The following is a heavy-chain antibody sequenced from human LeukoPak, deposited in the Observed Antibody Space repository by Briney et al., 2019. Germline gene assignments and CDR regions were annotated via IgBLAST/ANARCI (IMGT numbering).Heavy chain of an antibody. D-gene: IGHD2-21*01. CDR3: ARERGVSHPFDY. CDR1: GFTFSSYA. J-gene: IGHJ4*02. V-gene: IGHV3-30*04. CDR2: ISYDGSNK. Sequence: GGSLRLSCAASGFTFSSYAMHWVRQAPGKGLEWVAVISYDGSNKYYADSVKGRFTISRDNSKNTLYLQMNSLRAEDTAVYYCARERGVSHPFDYWGQGTLVTVSS.